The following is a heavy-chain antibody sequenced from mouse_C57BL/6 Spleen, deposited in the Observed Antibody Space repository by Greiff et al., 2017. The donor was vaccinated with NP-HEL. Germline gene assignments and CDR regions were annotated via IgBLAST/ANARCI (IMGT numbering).Heavy chain of an antibody. D-gene: IGHD2-3*01. Sequence: EVKLMESGPGLVKPSQSLSLPCSVTGYSITSGYYWNWIRQFPGNKLEWMGYISYDGSNNYNPSLKNRISITRDTSKNQFFLKLNSVTTEDTATYYCARERGDGYYPYYFDYWGQGTTLTVSS. J-gene: IGHJ2*01. V-gene: IGHV3-6*01. CDR2: ISYDGSN. CDR1: GYSITSGYY. CDR3: ARERGDGYYPYYFDY.